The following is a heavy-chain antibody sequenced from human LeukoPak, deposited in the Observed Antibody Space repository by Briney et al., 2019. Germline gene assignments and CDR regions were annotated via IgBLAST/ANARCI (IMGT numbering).Heavy chain of an antibody. J-gene: IGHJ4*02. V-gene: IGHV1-2*02. CDR1: GYSFSDNY. CDR3: AREVYGDSSFDY. D-gene: IGHD4-17*01. Sequence: ASVKVSYKASGYSFSDNYMHWVRQAPGQGLEWMGWINPNSGGTNYAQKFQGRVTMTRDASISTAYLELSRLRSDDTAVYYSAREVYGDSSFDYWGQGTLLTVSS. CDR2: INPNSGGT.